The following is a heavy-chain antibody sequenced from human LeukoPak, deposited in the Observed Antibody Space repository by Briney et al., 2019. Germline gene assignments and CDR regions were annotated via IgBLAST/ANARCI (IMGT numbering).Heavy chain of an antibody. Sequence: PGGSLRLSCTASGLTFSTSGFNWVRQAPGKGLEWVAVIWYDGSYKYYADSVKGRFTISRDNSKNTLYLQMNSLRAEDTAVYYCAKDFYVGPVLARYFDYWGQGTLVTVSS. V-gene: IGHV3-33*06. D-gene: IGHD2-8*02. CDR1: GLTFSTSG. J-gene: IGHJ4*02. CDR3: AKDFYVGPVLARYFDY. CDR2: IWYDGSYK.